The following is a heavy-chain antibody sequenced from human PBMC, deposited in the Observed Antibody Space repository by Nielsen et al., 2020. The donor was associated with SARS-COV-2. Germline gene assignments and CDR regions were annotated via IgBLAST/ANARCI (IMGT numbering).Heavy chain of an antibody. CDR2: INTNTGNP. CDR1: GGTFSSYA. D-gene: IGHD4-11*01. V-gene: IGHV7-4-1*02. Sequence: ASVEVSCKASGGTFSSYAISWVRQAPGQGLEWMGWINTNTGNPTYAQGFTGRFVFSLDTSVSTAYLQISSLKAEDTAVYYCASDYSTVTTISDAFDIWGQGTMVTVSS. J-gene: IGHJ3*02. CDR3: ASDYSTVTTISDAFDI.